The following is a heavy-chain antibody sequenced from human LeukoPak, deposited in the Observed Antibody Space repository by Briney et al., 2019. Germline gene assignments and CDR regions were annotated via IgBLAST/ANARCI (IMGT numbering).Heavy chain of an antibody. CDR1: GFTFSNYG. CDR3: AKDRGRGITGSEDFDY. J-gene: IGHJ4*02. Sequence: PGGSLRLSCAASGFTFSNYGIHWVRQAPGKGLEWVAFIPHDRNKRNYADSVKGRFTVSRDNSKNTVYLQMHSLTGEDTAMYYCAKDRGRGITGSEDFDYWGQGTLVIVSS. D-gene: IGHD1-1*01. CDR2: IPHDRNKR. V-gene: IGHV3-30*02.